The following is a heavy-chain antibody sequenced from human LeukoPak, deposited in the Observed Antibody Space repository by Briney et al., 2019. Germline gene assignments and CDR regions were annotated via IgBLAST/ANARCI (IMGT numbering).Heavy chain of an antibody. V-gene: IGHV3-74*01. D-gene: IGHD3-3*01. Sequence: GGSLRLSCAASGFTFSGYWMHWVRQVPEKGLVLVSCIYNGGSGTTYADSVKGRFTVSRDNAKNTLYLQMNSLRAEDTAIYYCARGGGWDTIFRVVQYMDVWGKGTTVTVSS. CDR1: GFTFSGYW. J-gene: IGHJ6*03. CDR3: ARGGGWDTIFRVVQYMDV. CDR2: IYNGGSGT.